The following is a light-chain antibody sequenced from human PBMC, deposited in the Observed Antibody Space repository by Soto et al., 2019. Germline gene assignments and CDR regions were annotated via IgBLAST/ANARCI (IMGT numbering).Light chain of an antibody. CDR2: KAS. Sequence: DVEMTPSTSTLSASVGDRVTITCRASQSISSWLAWYQQKPGKAPKLLIYKASSLESGVPSRFSGSGSGTEFTLTISSLQPDDFATYYCQQYNSYWTFGQGTNVDI. J-gene: IGKJ1*01. CDR1: QSISSW. CDR3: QQYNSYWT. V-gene: IGKV1-5*03.